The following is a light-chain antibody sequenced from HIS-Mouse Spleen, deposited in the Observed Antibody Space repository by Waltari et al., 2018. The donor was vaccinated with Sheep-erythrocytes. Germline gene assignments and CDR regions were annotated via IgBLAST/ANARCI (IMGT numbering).Light chain of an antibody. CDR1: SSDVGGYHY. J-gene: IGLJ3*02. Sequence: QSALTQPRSVSGSPGQSVTISCPGTSSDVGGYHYVSWYQQHPGKAPKPMIYDVSKRPSGVPDRFSGSKSGNTASLTISGLQAEDEADYYCCSYAGSYTFWVFGGGTKLTVL. CDR3: CSYAGSYTFWV. V-gene: IGLV2-11*01. CDR2: DVS.